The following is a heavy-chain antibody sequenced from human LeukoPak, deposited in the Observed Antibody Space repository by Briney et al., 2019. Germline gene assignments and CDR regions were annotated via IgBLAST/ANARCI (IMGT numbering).Heavy chain of an antibody. J-gene: IGHJ4*02. V-gene: IGHV3-23*01. D-gene: IGHD3-3*01. CDR1: GFTFSSYA. CDR3: AKASLEWLLYNYFDY. Sequence: GGSLRLSCAASGFTFSSYAMSWVRQAPGKGLEWVSAISGSGGSTYYADSVKGRFTISRDNSKNTLYLQMNSLRAEDTAVYYCAKASLEWLLYNYFDYWGQGILVTVSS. CDR2: ISGSGGST.